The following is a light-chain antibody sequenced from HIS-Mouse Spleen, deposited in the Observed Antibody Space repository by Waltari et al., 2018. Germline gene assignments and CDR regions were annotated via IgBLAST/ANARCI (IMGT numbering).Light chain of an antibody. CDR2: DVS. CDR3: SSYTSSSTWV. V-gene: IGLV2-14*03. J-gene: IGLJ3*02. CDR1: RSDVGCYNY. Sequence: QSALTQPASVSGSPGQSITISCTGTRSDVGCYNYVSWYQQHPGKAPKLMIYDVSNRPSGVSNRFSGSKSGNTASLTISGLQAEDEADYYCSSYTSSSTWVFGGGTKLTVL.